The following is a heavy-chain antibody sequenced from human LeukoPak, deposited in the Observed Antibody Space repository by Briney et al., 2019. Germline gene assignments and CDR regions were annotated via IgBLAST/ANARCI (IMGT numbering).Heavy chain of an antibody. CDR3: ASHPLPPYYYDSSGSHFDY. CDR1: GYTFTSYY. CDR2: INPSGGST. V-gene: IGHV1-46*01. J-gene: IGHJ4*02. D-gene: IGHD3-22*01. Sequence: ASVKVSCKASGYTFTSYYMHWVRQAPGQGLEWMGIINPSGGSTSYAQKFQCRVTMTRDTSTSTVYMELSSLRSEDTAVYYCASHPLPPYYYDSSGSHFDYWGQGTLVTVSS.